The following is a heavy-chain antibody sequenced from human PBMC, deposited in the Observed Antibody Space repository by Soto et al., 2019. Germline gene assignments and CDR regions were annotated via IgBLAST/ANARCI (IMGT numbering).Heavy chain of an antibody. CDR2: INTDGSIT. V-gene: IGHV3-74*01. CDR1: GFTFSSYW. CDR3: IRGDYDPRAGDYFDY. D-gene: IGHD3-3*01. J-gene: IGHJ4*02. Sequence: DVQLVESGGGLVQPGGSLRLSCAVSGFTFSSYWMHWVRQAPGKGLVWVSRINTDGSITNYADSVKGRFTISRDNAKNTVYLQMNSLRAEDTAFYYCIRGDYDPRAGDYFDYWGQGTLVTVSS.